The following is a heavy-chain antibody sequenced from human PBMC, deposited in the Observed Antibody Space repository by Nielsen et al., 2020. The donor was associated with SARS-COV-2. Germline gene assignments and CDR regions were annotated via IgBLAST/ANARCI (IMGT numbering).Heavy chain of an antibody. CDR3: AKERTLGYCSGGSCRGYYGMDV. J-gene: IGHJ6*02. CDR2: IWYDGSNK. V-gene: IGHV3-30*02. Sequence: GESLKISCEASGFTFSTYGIHWVRQAPGKGLEWVAVIWYDGSNKYYGDSVKGRFTISRDNSKNTLYLQMNSLRAEDTAVYYCAKERTLGYCSGGSCRGYYGMDVWGQGTTVTVSS. CDR1: GFTFSTYG. D-gene: IGHD2-15*01.